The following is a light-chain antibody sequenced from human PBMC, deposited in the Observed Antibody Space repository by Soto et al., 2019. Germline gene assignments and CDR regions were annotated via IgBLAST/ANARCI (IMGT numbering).Light chain of an antibody. Sequence: EIVLTQSPCTLSSSPGERATLSCRASQSVSSSYLAWYQQTPGQAPRLLIYGASSRATGIPDRFSGSGSGPAFTLPLTRLEPEDFAVYYCQQFSTFGQGTKVDI. V-gene: IGKV3-20*01. CDR3: QQFST. CDR2: GAS. J-gene: IGKJ1*01. CDR1: QSVSSSY.